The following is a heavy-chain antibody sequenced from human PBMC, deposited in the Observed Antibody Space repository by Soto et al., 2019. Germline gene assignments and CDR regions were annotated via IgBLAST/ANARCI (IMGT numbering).Heavy chain of an antibody. D-gene: IGHD3-22*01. CDR2: IGGSGGST. CDR3: AKVSGDSVGYYGDRIDY. CDR1: GFTFSSYA. V-gene: IGHV3-23*01. Sequence: EVQLLESGGGLVQPGGSLRLSCAASGFTFSSYAMSWVRQAPGKGLEWVSVIGGSGGSTYYADSVKGRFTVSRDNSKKTMSLQMNSLRAEDTAVYYCAKVSGDSVGYYGDRIDYWGQGTLVTVSS. J-gene: IGHJ4*02.